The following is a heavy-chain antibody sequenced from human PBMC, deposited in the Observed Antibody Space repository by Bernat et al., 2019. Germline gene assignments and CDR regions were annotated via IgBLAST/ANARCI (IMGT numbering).Heavy chain of an antibody. V-gene: IGHV3-7*02. CDR3: GRSHNSSYFCHIDF. CDR2: IKQDGSDR. Sequence: EVQLVESGGALVQPGGSLRLSCAASGFSFRSYWMSWVRQSPGKGLEWVANIKQDGSDRYYLASVKGRFTISRGNAKISLYLQMNSLRAEGTAFYDCGRSHNSSYFCHIDFWGQGALVTGS. CDR1: GFSFRSYW. D-gene: IGHD6-13*01. J-gene: IGHJ4*02.